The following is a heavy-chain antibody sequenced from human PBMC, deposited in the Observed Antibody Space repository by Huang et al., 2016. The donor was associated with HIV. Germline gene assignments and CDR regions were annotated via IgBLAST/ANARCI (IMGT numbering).Heavy chain of an antibody. CDR3: ARFGSYYYGSGSYLDAFDI. V-gene: IGHV3-48*01. CDR1: GFTFSTYN. D-gene: IGHD3-10*01. J-gene: IGHJ3*02. Sequence: EVQLMESGGGLVQPGGSLSLSCAASGFTFSTYNMNWVRQAPGKGRGWVSNIKSSSGTIYYADSVNGRFTIPRDNAKNSLYVEMNSLRAEDTSVYYCARFGSYYYGSGSYLDAFDIWGQGTMVTVSS. CDR2: IKSSSGTI.